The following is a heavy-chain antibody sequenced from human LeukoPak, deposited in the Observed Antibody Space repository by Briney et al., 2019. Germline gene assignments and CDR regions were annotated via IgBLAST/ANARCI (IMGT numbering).Heavy chain of an antibody. CDR1: GFTFSSYS. D-gene: IGHD4-11*01. Sequence: PGGSLRLSCAASGFTFSSYSMNWVRQAPGKGLEWVPSISSSNSYIYYADSVKGRFTISRDNAKNSLYLQMNSLRAEDTAVYYCARGAQGYSNYGRNWFDPWGQGTLVTVSS. V-gene: IGHV3-21*03. J-gene: IGHJ5*02. CDR2: ISSSNSYI. CDR3: ARGAQGYSNYGRNWFDP.